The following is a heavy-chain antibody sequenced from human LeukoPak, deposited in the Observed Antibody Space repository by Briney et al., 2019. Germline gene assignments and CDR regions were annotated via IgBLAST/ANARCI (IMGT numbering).Heavy chain of an antibody. V-gene: IGHV1-2*02. CDR1: GYTFTGQY. Sequence: ASVKVSCKASGYTFTGQYMHWVRQAPGQGLEWMGWINPNNGDTKYAQRFLGRVTMTRDTSISTAYMELSRLRSDDTAVYYCARDDYYYYYMDVWGKGTTVTVSS. CDR3: ARDDYYYYYMDV. CDR2: INPNNGDT. J-gene: IGHJ6*03.